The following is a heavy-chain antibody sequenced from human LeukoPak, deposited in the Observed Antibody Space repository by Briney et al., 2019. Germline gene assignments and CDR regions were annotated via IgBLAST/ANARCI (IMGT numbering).Heavy chain of an antibody. D-gene: IGHD3-9*01. V-gene: IGHV1-24*01. Sequence: ASAKVSRKVSGYTLTELSMHWVRPAPGKGVEWMGGFDPEDGETIYAQKFQGRVTMTEDTSTDTAYMELSSLRSEDTAVYYCATIRRFENYFDYWGQGTLVTVSS. CDR2: FDPEDGET. CDR1: GYTLTELS. J-gene: IGHJ4*02. CDR3: ATIRRFENYFDY.